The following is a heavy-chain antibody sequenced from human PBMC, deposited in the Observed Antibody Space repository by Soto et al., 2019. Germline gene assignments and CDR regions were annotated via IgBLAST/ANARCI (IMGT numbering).Heavy chain of an antibody. CDR3: ARSSGQGEARPDPYDAFDI. Sequence: PGGSLRLSCAASGFTFSSYSMNWVRQAPGKGLEWVSSISSSSSYIYYADPVKGRFTISRDNAKNSLYLQMNSLRAEDTAVYYCARSSGQGEARPDPYDAFDIWGQGTMVTVS. CDR2: ISSSSSYI. J-gene: IGHJ3*02. V-gene: IGHV3-21*01. CDR1: GFTFSSYS. D-gene: IGHD6-6*01.